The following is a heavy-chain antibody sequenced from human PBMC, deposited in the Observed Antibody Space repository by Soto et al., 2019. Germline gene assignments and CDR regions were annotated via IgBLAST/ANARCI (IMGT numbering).Heavy chain of an antibody. D-gene: IGHD5-18*01. Sequence: SETLSLTCTVSGGSIGSYYWNWIRQSPGKGLEWIGYIYYESANYNPSLSSRLIILADTSKNQISLRLSSVTAADTAVYYCAKDSVYNYGKFSWFDPWGQGSLLTVS. CDR3: AKDSVYNYGKFSWFDP. CDR1: GGSIGSYY. J-gene: IGHJ5*02. CDR2: IYYESA. V-gene: IGHV4-59*01.